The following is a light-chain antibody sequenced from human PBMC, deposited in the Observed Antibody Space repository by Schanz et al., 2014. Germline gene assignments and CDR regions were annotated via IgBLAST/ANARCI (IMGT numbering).Light chain of an antibody. CDR2: WAS. Sequence: DIVLTQSPDSLAVSLGERATINCRSSQSVLCTSNNKNFLAWYKQTPGQPPKLLIYWASTRESGVPDRFSGSGSGTDFTLTISSLEPEDFAVYYCHQRSNWPLTFGGGTKVESK. CDR3: HQRSNWPLT. V-gene: IGKV4-1*01. J-gene: IGKJ4*01. CDR1: QSVLCTSNNKNF.